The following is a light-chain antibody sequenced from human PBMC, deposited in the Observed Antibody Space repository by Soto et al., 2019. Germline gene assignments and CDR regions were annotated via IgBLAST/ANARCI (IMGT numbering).Light chain of an antibody. CDR3: QQRNIWPPVT. J-gene: IGKJ5*01. V-gene: IGKV3-11*01. Sequence: EIVLTQSPATLSFSPGERATLSCRCSPSVPNYLAWYQQKPGQAPRLLIYGAFNRATGIPARFSGSGSGADFTLTISSLEPEDFAVYYCQQRNIWPPVTFGQGTRLEIK. CDR2: GAF. CDR1: PSVPNY.